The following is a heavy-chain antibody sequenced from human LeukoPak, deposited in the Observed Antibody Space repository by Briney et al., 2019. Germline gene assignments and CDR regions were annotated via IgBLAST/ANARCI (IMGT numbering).Heavy chain of an antibody. V-gene: IGHV1-2*02. CDR2: INPNSGGT. Sequence: ASVKVSCKASGYTFTGYYMHWVRQAPGQGLEWMGWINPNSGGTNYAQKFQGRVTMTRDTSISTAYIELSRLRSDDTAVYYCARDLTSSSSWYDYWGQGTLVTVSS. J-gene: IGHJ4*02. CDR1: GYTFTGYY. D-gene: IGHD6-13*01. CDR3: ARDLTSSSSWYDY.